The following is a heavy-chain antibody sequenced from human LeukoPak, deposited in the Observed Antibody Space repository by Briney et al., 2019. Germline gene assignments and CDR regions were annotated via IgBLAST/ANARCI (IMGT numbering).Heavy chain of an antibody. CDR3: ARDKSVYYDTSGSRFDY. V-gene: IGHV3-7*01. Sequence: GGSLRLSCAASGFTFSSYWMSWVRQAPGKGLEWVASIKQDGSEKYYVDSVKGRFTISRDNAKNSLYLQMNSLRAEDTAVYYCARDKSVYYDTSGSRFDYWGQGTLVTVSS. CDR1: GFTFSSYW. CDR2: IKQDGSEK. D-gene: IGHD3-22*01. J-gene: IGHJ4*02.